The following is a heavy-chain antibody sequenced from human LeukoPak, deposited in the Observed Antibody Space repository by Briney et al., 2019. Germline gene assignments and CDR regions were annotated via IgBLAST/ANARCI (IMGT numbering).Heavy chain of an antibody. CDR2: FDPEDGET. CDR1: GYTLTELS. J-gene: IGHJ3*02. V-gene: IGHV1-24*01. CDR3: ATAEPSEWELAAFDI. D-gene: IGHD1-26*01. Sequence: ASVKVSCNVSGYTLTELSMHWVRQAPGKGLEWMGGFDPEDGETIYAQKFQGRVTMTEDTSTDTAYMELSSLRSEGTAVYYCATAEPSEWELAAFDIWGQGTMVTVSS.